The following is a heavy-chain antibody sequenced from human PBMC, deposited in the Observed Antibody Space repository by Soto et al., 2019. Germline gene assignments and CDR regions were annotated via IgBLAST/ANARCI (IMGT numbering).Heavy chain of an antibody. J-gene: IGHJ4*02. V-gene: IGHV1-3*05. CDR2: INAGNGNT. D-gene: IGHD1-26*01. CDR3: ARGDDSGSYSFTVLFDY. CDR1: GYTFTSYA. Sequence: QVQLVQSGAEEKKPGASVKVSCKASGYTFTSYAMHWVRQAPGQRLEWMGWINAGNGNTKYSQKFQGRVTITRDTSASTAYMELSSLRSEDTAVYYCARGDDSGSYSFTVLFDYWGQGTLVTVSS.